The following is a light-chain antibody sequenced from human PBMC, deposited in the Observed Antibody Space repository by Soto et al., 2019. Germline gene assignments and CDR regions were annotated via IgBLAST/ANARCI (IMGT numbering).Light chain of an antibody. Sequence: EIVLTQSPGTLSLSPGERATLSCRASQSVSSSYLAWYQQKPGQAPRLLIYGASTRATGIPARFSGSGSGTDFTLTISSLEPEDFAVYYCQQRSNWLITFGQGTRLE. J-gene: IGKJ5*01. CDR2: GAS. V-gene: IGKV3D-20*02. CDR1: QSVSSSY. CDR3: QQRSNWLIT.